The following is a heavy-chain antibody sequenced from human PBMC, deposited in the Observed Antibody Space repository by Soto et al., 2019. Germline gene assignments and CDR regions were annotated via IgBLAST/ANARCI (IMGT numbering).Heavy chain of an antibody. J-gene: IGHJ4*02. Sequence: GGSLRLSCAASGFTFSSYSMNWVRQAPGKGLEWVSYISSSSSTIYYADSVKGRFTISRDNAKNSLYLQMNSLRAEDTAVYYCARDYGDYVLGAIDYWGQGTLVTVSS. V-gene: IGHV3-48*01. CDR1: GFTFSSYS. CDR2: ISSSSSTI. D-gene: IGHD4-17*01. CDR3: ARDYGDYVLGAIDY.